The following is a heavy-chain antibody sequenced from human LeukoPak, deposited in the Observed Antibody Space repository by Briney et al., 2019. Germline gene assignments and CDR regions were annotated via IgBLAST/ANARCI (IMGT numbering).Heavy chain of an antibody. V-gene: IGHV4-39*07. J-gene: IGHJ5*02. CDR3: ARDRIAAADINWFDP. CDR2: IYHSGST. CDR1: GGSISNSAYH. D-gene: IGHD6-13*01. Sequence: SETLSLTCTVSGGSISNSAYHWGWIRQPPGKGLEWIGSIYHSGSTYYNPSLKSRVTISVDTSKNQFSLKLSSVTAADTAVYYCARDRIAAADINWFDPWGQGTLVTVSS.